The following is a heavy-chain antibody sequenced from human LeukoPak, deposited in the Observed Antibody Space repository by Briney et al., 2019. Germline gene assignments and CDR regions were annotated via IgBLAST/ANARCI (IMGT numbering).Heavy chain of an antibody. CDR1: GFTFSYYS. Sequence: QPGGSLRLSCAASGFTFSYYSMNWVRQAPGKGLEWVSYVSSGSSTIYYADSVKGRFTISRDNAKNSLCLQMNSLRDEDTAVYYCARENIVVVTAIRDAFDIWGQGTMVTVSS. D-gene: IGHD2-21*02. CDR2: VSSGSSTI. V-gene: IGHV3-48*02. J-gene: IGHJ3*02. CDR3: ARENIVVVTAIRDAFDI.